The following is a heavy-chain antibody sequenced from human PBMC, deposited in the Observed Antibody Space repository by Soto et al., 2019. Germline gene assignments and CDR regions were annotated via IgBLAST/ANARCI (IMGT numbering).Heavy chain of an antibody. V-gene: IGHV1-69*01. D-gene: IGHD3-22*01. J-gene: IGHJ6*02. CDR1: GGTFSSYA. CDR2: IIPIFGTA. CDR3: ARGIVVGPYYYYGMDV. Sequence: QVQLVQSGAEVKKPGSSVKVSCKASGGTFSSYAISWVRQAPGQGLEWMGGIIPIFGTANYAQKFQGRVTSTADESTSTAYMELSRLRSEDTAVYYCARGIVVGPYYYYGMDVWGQGTTVTVSS.